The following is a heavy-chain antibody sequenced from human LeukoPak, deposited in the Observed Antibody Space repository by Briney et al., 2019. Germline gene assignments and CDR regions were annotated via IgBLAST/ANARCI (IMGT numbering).Heavy chain of an antibody. CDR3: ARYSSSWPYYYYGMDV. V-gene: IGHV4-34*01. Sequence: PSETLSLTCAVYGGSFSGYYWSWIRQPPGKGLEWIGEINHSGSTNYNPSLKSRVTISVDTSKNQFSLKLSSVTAADTAVYYCARYSSSWPYYYYGMDVWGKGTTVTVPS. CDR2: INHSGST. D-gene: IGHD6-13*01. CDR1: GGSFSGYY. J-gene: IGHJ6*04.